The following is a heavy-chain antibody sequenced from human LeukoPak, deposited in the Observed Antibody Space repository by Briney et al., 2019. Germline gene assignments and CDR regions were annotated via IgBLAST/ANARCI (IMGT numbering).Heavy chain of an antibody. CDR1: GVSISGYS. J-gene: IGHJ6*03. CDR3: ARGVDYYYYMDV. Sequence: PSETLSLTSTVSGVSISGYSWSWIRQPPGKGLEGLGRIHTTESTNYNPSLKTRVTISVDKSKNQFSLKLSSVTAADTAVYYCARGVDYYYYMDVWGKGTTVTVSS. CDR2: IHTTEST. V-gene: IGHV4-4*07.